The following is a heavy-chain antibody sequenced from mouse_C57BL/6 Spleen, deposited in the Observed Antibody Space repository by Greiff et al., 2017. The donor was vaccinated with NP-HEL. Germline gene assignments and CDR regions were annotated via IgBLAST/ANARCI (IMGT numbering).Heavy chain of an antibody. Sequence: VQLQQPGAELVKPGASVKLSCKASGYTFTSYWMHWVKQRPGQGLEWIGMIHPNSGSTNYNEKFKSKATLTVDKSSSTAYMQLSILTSEDSAVYYCALITAVVATDFDYWGKGTTLTVSS. J-gene: IGHJ2*01. V-gene: IGHV1-64*01. D-gene: IGHD1-1*01. CDR2: IHPNSGST. CDR3: ALITAVVATDFDY. CDR1: GYTFTSYW.